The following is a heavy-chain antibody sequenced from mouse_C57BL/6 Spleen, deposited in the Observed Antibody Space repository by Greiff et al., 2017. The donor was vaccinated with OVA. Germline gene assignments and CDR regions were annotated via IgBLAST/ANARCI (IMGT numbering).Heavy chain of an antibody. J-gene: IGHJ3*01. V-gene: IGHV1-26*01. D-gene: IGHD1-1*01. Sequence: EVKLMESGPELVKPGASVKISCKASGYTFTDYYMNWVKQSHGKSLEWIGDINPNNGGTSYNQKFKGKATLTVDKSSSTAYMELRSLTSEDSAVYYCARGGDYGSSYWFAYWGQGTLVTVSA. CDR2: INPNNGGT. CDR3: ARGGDYGSSYWFAY. CDR1: GYTFTDYY.